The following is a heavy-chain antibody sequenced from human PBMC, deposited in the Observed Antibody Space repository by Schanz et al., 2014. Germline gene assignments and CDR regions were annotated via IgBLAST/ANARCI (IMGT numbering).Heavy chain of an antibody. Sequence: QVQLVQSGTQVKKPGASVTVSCKASGYDFHIYAYSWVRQAPGQGPEWIGWISGYTGVTKYAQKFQHRVNMTTDRTTSTVYMELRSLRFDDTAVYFCARDNGRIPAANSFDYWGQGTRVTVSS. J-gene: IGHJ4*02. CDR2: ISGYTGVT. D-gene: IGHD1-26*01. CDR3: ARDNGRIPAANSFDY. CDR1: GYDFHIYA. V-gene: IGHV1-18*01.